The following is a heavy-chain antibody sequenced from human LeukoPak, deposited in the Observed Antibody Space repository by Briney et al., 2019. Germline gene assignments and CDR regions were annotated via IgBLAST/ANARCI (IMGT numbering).Heavy chain of an antibody. CDR2: IYSGGST. J-gene: IGHJ5*02. D-gene: IGHD6-6*01. V-gene: IGHV3-53*01. CDR1: GFTFSSNY. CDR3: ASRPSYSSSSDH. Sequence: GGSLRLSCAASGFTFSSNYMSWVRQAPGKGLEWVSVIYSGGSTYYADSVKGRFTISRDNSKNTLYLQMNSLRAEDTAVYYCASRPSYSSSSDHWGQGTLVTVSS.